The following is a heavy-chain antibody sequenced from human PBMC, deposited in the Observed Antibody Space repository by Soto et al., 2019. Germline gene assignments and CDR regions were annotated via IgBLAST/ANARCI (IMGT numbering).Heavy chain of an antibody. CDR2: INHSGST. CDR1: GGSFIGYY. V-gene: IGHV4-34*01. Sequence: PSETLSLTCAVYGGSFIGYYCIFIRRPAGKGLEWIGEINHSGSTNYNPSLKSRVTISVDTSKNQFSLKLSSVTAADTAVYYCARGGYYYDSSGYYFAWGQGTLVTVSS. CDR3: ARGGYYYDSSGYYFA. D-gene: IGHD3-22*01. J-gene: IGHJ5*02.